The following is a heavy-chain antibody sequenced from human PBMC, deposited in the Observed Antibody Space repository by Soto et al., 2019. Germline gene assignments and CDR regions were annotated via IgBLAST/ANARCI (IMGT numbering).Heavy chain of an antibody. CDR2: TIPIFGTA. CDR3: ARESIVVVTAIRGAFDI. J-gene: IGHJ3*02. Sequence: QVQLVQSGAEVKKPGSSVKVSCKASGGTFSSYAISWVRQAPGQGLEWMGGTIPIFGTANYAQKFQGRVTITADESTSTAYMELSSLRSEDTAVYYCARESIVVVTAIRGAFDIWGQGTMVTVSS. V-gene: IGHV1-69*01. CDR1: GGTFSSYA. D-gene: IGHD2-21*02.